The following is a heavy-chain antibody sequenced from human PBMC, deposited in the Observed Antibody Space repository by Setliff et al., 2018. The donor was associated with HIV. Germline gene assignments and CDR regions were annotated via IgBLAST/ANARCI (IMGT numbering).Heavy chain of an antibody. CDR3: AKGAGFYGDYTFDH. V-gene: IGHV4-59*11. D-gene: IGHD4-17*01. CDR1: GPSINIHY. CDR2: IYSTGST. J-gene: IGHJ4*02. Sequence: PSETLSLTCTVSGPSINIHYWSWIRQSPGKGFEWIGYIYSTGSTNYNPSLQSRVTISMVASSNQFSLKVTSLSAADTAVYYCAKGAGFYGDYTFDHWGQGRQVTFSS.